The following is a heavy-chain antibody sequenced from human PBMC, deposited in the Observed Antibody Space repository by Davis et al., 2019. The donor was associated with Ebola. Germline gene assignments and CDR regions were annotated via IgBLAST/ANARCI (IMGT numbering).Heavy chain of an antibody. Sequence: QVSRKGSGYSFTSYWIGWVRQMPGKGLEWMGIIYPGDSDTRYSPSFQGQVTISADKSISTAYLQWSSLKASDTAMYYCARPSDDLSFDYWGQGTLVTVSS. CDR3: ARPSDDLSFDY. CDR1: GYSFTSYW. J-gene: IGHJ4*02. CDR2: IYPGDSDT. D-gene: IGHD2-21*02. V-gene: IGHV5-51*01.